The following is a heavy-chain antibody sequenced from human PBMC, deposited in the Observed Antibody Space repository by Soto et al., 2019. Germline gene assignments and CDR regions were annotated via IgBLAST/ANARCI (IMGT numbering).Heavy chain of an antibody. CDR3: ARVPAPDFWSGYRTYGMDV. CDR1: GYTFTGYY. D-gene: IGHD3-3*01. Sequence: QVQLVQSGAEVKKPGASVKVSCKASGYTFTGYYMHWVRQAPGQGLEWMGWINPNSGGTNYAQEFQGWVTMTRDTSISTAYMELSRLRSDDTAVYYCARVPAPDFWSGYRTYGMDVWGQGTTVTVSS. V-gene: IGHV1-2*04. CDR2: INPNSGGT. J-gene: IGHJ6*02.